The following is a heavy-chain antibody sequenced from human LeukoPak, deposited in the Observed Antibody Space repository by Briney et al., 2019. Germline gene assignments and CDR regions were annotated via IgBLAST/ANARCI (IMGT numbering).Heavy chain of an antibody. CDR3: AKDIVRYFDWLLANFDY. CDR2: ISWNSGSI. D-gene: IGHD3-9*01. CDR1: GLTFDDYA. J-gene: IGHJ4*02. Sequence: PGRSLRLSCAASGLTFDDYAMHWVRQAPGKGLEWVSGISWNSGSIGYADSVKGRFTISRDNAKNSLYLQMNSLRAEDTALYYCAKDIVRYFDWLLANFDYWGQGTLVTVSS. V-gene: IGHV3-9*01.